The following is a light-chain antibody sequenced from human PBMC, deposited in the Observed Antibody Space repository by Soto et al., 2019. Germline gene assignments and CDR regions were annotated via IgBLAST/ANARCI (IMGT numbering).Light chain of an antibody. CDR1: SSDVGGYNY. CDR3: SSCTSNNNVV. V-gene: IGLV2-14*01. CDR2: EVS. Sequence: QSALTQPASVSGSPGQSITISCTGTSSDVGGYNYVSWFQQHPGTAPKLLIFEVSNRPSGVSNRFSGSKSGNTASLTISGLQAEDEADYYCSSCTSNNNVVFGGGTQLTVL. J-gene: IGLJ2*01.